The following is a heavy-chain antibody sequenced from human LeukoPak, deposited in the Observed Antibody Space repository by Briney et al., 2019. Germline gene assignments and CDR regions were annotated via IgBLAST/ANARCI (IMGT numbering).Heavy chain of an antibody. CDR2: IKQDGREK. CDR3: ARDRPIWFXADY. V-gene: IGHV3-7*01. Sequence: GGSLRLSCAASGFTFSSYWMSWVRQAPGKGLEWVANIKQDGREKYYVESGKGRFTISRDNAKNSLYLQMNSLRAEDTAVYYCARDRPIWFXADYWXQGTLVTVSS. J-gene: IGHJ4*02. D-gene: IGHD3-10*01. CDR1: GFTFSSYW.